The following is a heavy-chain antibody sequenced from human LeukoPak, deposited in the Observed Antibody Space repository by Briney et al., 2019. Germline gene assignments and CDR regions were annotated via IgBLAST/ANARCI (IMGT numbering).Heavy chain of an antibody. CDR3: ARGIAVASDAFDI. V-gene: IGHV4-59*01. CDR2: IYYSGST. D-gene: IGHD6-19*01. CDR1: GGSISSYY. J-gene: IGHJ3*02. Sequence: PSETLSLTCTVSGGSISSYYWSWIRQPPGKGLEWIGYIYYSGSTNYNPSLKSRVTISVDTSKNQFSLKLSSVTAAGTAVYYCARGIAVASDAFDIWGQGTMVTVSS.